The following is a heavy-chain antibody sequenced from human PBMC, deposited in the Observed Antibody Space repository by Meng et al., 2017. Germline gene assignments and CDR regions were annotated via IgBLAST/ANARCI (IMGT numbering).Heavy chain of an antibody. CDR2: IKPDGTMT. CDR3: ARSDWFDP. J-gene: IGHJ5*02. CDR1: GFTFRNYW. V-gene: IGHV3-74*01. Sequence: VQLVWCGGGLVQSGGSLRLSCTASGFTFRNYWMHWVRQAPGKGLVWVSRIKPDGTMTVYADSVKGRFTISRDNAKNTLYLQMNSLRSDDTAVYYCARSDWFDPWGQGTLVTVSS.